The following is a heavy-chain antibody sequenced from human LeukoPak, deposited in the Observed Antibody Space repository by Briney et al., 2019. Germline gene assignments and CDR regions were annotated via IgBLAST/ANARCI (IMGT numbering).Heavy chain of an antibody. CDR1: GYNFNNYW. V-gene: IGHV3-30*02. CDR3: AKDLPTQIIVVVPAAIDY. Sequence: PGESLKISCEGSGYNFNNYWIAWVSQMPGKGLEWVAFIRYDGSNKYYADSVKGRFTIPRDNSKNTLYLQMNSLRAEDTAVYYCAKDLPTQIIVVVPAAIDYWGQGTLVTVSS. CDR2: IRYDGSNK. D-gene: IGHD2-2*02. J-gene: IGHJ4*02.